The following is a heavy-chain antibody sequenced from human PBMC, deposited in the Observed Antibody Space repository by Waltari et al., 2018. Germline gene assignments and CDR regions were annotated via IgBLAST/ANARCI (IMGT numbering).Heavy chain of an antibody. V-gene: IGHV3-53*01. Sequence: DVQLLESGGGLIQHGGSLRLSCAVSGFNVGSNYMSWVRQAPGKGLEWVSVVHPAGNTYYADSVKGRFTISRDSSDNTFSLQMNNLKVEDTAVYYCTSPPTYWGQGTQVTVSS. J-gene: IGHJ4*02. CDR1: GFNVGSNY. CDR2: VHPAGNT. CDR3: TSPPTY.